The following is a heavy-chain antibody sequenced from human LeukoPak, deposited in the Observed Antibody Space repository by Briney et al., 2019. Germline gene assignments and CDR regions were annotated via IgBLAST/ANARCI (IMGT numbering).Heavy chain of an antibody. J-gene: IGHJ4*02. V-gene: IGHV3-7*01. D-gene: IGHD6-13*01. CDR1: GFTFSNYW. Sequence: PGGSLRLSCAASGFTFSNYWMSWVRQAPGKGLEWVANIKQDGSEIDYGDSMKGRFTISRDNAKNSLFLPVNSLRAEDTAVYFCARIGYRSSSFDYWGQGTLVTVSS. CDR2: IKQDGSEI. CDR3: ARIGYRSSSFDY.